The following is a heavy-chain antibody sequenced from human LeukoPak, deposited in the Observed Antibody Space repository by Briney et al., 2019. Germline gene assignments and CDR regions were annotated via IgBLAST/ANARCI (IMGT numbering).Heavy chain of an antibody. CDR2: IKQDGTEK. CDR1: GFTFSSYW. CDR3: AREDQSNYEY. V-gene: IGHV3-7*03. Sequence: GGSLRLSCVASGFTFSSYWMSWVRQAPGKGLEWVASIKQDGTEKHYVDSVKGRFTISKDNAKNSLYLRMNSLRADDTAVYYCAREDQSNYEYWGQGTLVTVSS. D-gene: IGHD4-11*01. J-gene: IGHJ4*02.